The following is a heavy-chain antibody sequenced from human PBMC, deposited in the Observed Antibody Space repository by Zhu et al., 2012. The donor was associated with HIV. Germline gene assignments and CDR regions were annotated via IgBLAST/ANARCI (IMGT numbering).Heavy chain of an antibody. CDR1: GGSISRSNYY. D-gene: IGHD2-2*01. CDR2: IYYSGST. J-gene: IGHJ4*02. CDR3: ASRYCSSSSCLYDY. Sequence: QVQLQESGPGLVKPSETLSLICTVSGGSISRSNYYWGWIRQPPGKGLEWIGSIYYSGSTFYNPSLKSRVTISMGTSKNQFSLKLSSVTAADTAVYYCASRYCSSSSCLYDYWGQGTLVTVSS. V-gene: IGHV4-39*01.